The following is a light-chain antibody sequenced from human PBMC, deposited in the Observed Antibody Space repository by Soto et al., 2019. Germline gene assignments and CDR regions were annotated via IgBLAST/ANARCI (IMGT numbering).Light chain of an antibody. V-gene: IGKV1-5*01. J-gene: IGKJ1*01. CDR1: QSISRW. CDR3: QQYNSYPWT. Sequence: DIQMTQAPCTLSASVGGXXXXTXRARQSISRWFAWYQQKPGKAPKLLIYDASSLESGVPSRFSGSGSGTEFTLTISSLQPDDFATYYCQQYNSYPWTFGQGTKVDIK. CDR2: DAS.